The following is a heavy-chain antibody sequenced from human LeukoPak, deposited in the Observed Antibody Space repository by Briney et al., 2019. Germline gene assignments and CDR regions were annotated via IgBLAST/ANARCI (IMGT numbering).Heavy chain of an antibody. J-gene: IGHJ4*02. CDR3: ASVHNYYGSGSYSY. CDR2: IIPIFGTA. V-gene: IGHV1-69*13. Sequence: SVKVSCKASGGTFSSYAISWVRQAPGQGLEWMGGIIPIFGTANYAQKFQGRVTITADESTSTAYMELSSLRSEDTAVYYCASVHNYYGSGSYSYWGQGTLVTVSS. D-gene: IGHD3-10*01. CDR1: GGTFSSYA.